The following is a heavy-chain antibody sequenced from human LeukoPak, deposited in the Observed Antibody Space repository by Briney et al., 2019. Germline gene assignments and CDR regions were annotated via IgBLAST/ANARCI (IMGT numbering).Heavy chain of an antibody. J-gene: IGHJ6*03. CDR3: ARDSRFVVVPAAMYYYYMDV. CDR2: ISSSSRYI. CDR1: RFTFSSYS. Sequence: GGSLRLSCAASRFTFSSYSMNWLPQAPGKGLEWVSSISSSSRYIYYTYSVKGRFTIPRHNAKNSLYLQRNSLRAEDTAVYYCARDSRFVVVPAAMYYYYMDVWAKGTTVSVS. D-gene: IGHD2-2*01. V-gene: IGHV3-21*01.